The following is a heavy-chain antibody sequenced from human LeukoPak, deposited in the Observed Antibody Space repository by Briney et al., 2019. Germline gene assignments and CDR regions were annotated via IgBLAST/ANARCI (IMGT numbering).Heavy chain of an antibody. D-gene: IGHD3-22*01. CDR1: GYRFNAYW. CDR3: ARPNITSYYDSRGYDAFDV. V-gene: IGHV5-51*01. J-gene: IGHJ3*01. CDR2: IYPDDSDT. Sequence: GESLKISCKGSGYRFNAYWIAWVRQMPGKGLEWMGIIYPDDSDTGYSPSFQGQVTISADKSVRTAYLQWSSLKASDTAMYYCARPNITSYYDSRGYDAFDVWGQGTMATVSS.